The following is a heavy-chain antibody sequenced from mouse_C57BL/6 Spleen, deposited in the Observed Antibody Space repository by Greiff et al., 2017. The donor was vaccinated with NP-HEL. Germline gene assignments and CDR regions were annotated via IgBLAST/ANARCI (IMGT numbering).Heavy chain of an antibody. Sequence: VQLQQPGAELVKPGASVKLSCKASGYTFTSYWMQWVKQRPGQGLEWIGEIDPSDSYTNYNQKFKGKATLTVDTSSSTAYMQLSSLTSEDSAVYYCAREGLGYYFDYWGQGTTLTVSS. D-gene: IGHD3-3*01. CDR2: IDPSDSYT. CDR3: AREGLGYYFDY. CDR1: GYTFTSYW. V-gene: IGHV1-50*01. J-gene: IGHJ2*01.